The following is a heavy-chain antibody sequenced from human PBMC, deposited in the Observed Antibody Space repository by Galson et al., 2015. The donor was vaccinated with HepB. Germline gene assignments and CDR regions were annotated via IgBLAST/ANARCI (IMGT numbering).Heavy chain of an antibody. CDR2: ISSSSSYT. Sequence: SLRLSCAASGFTFSDYYMSWIRQAPGKGLEWVSYISSSSSYTNYADSVKGRFTISRDNAKNSLYLQMNSLRAEDTAVYYCARGLTMIGYFDYWGQGTLVTVSS. V-gene: IGHV3-11*05. D-gene: IGHD3-22*01. CDR1: GFTFSDYY. J-gene: IGHJ4*02. CDR3: ARGLTMIGYFDY.